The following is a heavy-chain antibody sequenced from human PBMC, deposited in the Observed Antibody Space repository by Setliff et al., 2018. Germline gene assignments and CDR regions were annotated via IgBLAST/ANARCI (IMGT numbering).Heavy chain of an antibody. J-gene: IGHJ5*02. D-gene: IGHD3-10*01. CDR3: ATDGPVLNGDYIS. CDR1: GASISTTYYY. Sequence: ETLSLTCNVSGASISTTYYYWDWIRQSPEKGLEWIGTIYQNGITYYNPSVKSRVTISVDKSKNQFSLSLRSVTAADTAVYYCATDGPVLNGDYISWGQGTLVTVSS. V-gene: IGHV4-39*07. CDR2: IYQNGIT.